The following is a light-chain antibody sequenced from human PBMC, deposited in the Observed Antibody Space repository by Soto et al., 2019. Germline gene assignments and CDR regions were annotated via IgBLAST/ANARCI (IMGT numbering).Light chain of an antibody. V-gene: IGKV1-39*01. CDR3: QHTDSTPQT. CDR1: QSIRNY. Sequence: DIQMTQCPSSLSASVGDRVTISCRASQSIRNYVSWYQQKPGTAPKLLIRAASTLQSGVPSRFSGSGSGTDFTLTISSLQIEDFATYFCQHTDSTPQTFGQGTNVEI. CDR2: AAS. J-gene: IGKJ1*01.